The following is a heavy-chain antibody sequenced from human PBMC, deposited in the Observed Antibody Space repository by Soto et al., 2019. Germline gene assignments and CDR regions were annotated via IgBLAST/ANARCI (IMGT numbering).Heavy chain of an antibody. V-gene: IGHV4-30-4*01. J-gene: IGHJ4*02. CDR1: GGSISSGDYY. CDR3: ARAQRIYDFWSGPEKKFDY. Sequence: SETLSLTCTVSGGSISSGDYYWSWIRQPPGKGLEWIGYIYYSGSTYYNPSLKSRVTISVDTSKNQFSLKLSSVTAADTAVYYCARAQRIYDFWSGPEKKFDYWGQGTLVTVSS. CDR2: IYYSGST. D-gene: IGHD3-3*01.